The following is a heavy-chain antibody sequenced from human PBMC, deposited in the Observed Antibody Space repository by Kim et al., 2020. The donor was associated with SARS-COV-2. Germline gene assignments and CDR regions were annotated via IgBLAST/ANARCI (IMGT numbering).Heavy chain of an antibody. J-gene: IGHJ5*02. CDR3: ARRVPVSGPSWFDP. CDR2: TYYRSKWYN. V-gene: IGHV6-1*01. D-gene: IGHD2-15*01. Sequence: SQTLSLTCAISGDSVSSNSATWNRIRQSPSRGLEWLGRTYYRSKWYNDYAVSVKSRITINPDTSKNQFSLHLNSVTPEDTAVYYCARRVPVSGPSWFDPWSQGTLVTVSS. CDR1: GDSVSSNSAT.